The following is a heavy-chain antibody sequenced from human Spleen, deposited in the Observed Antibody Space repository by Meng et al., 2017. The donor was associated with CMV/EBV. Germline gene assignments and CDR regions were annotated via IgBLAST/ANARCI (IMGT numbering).Heavy chain of an antibody. CDR1: DSLSSTHYY. Sequence: DSLSSTHYYWGWVRQPPGKGLEWIGSIYYTGTTYSNPSLKSRVSISEVPSKNQFSLKLNSVTAADTAVYYCARHLTRHYSNIYYFDHWGQGALVTVSS. J-gene: IGHJ4*02. CDR3: ARHLTRHYSNIYYFDH. V-gene: IGHV4-39*01. CDR2: IYYTGTT. D-gene: IGHD4-11*01.